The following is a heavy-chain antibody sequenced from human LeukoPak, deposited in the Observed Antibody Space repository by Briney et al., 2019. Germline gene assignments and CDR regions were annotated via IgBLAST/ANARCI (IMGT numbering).Heavy chain of an antibody. J-gene: IGHJ3*02. V-gene: IGHV3-23*01. D-gene: IGHD3-3*01. Sequence: PGGSLRLSCAASGFTFSSYAMSWVRQAPGKGLEWVSAISGSGGNTYYADSVKGRFTISRNNSKNTLYLQMNSLRAEDTAVYYCAKDLPHTKAFDIWGQGTMVTVSS. CDR1: GFTFSSYA. CDR2: ISGSGGNT. CDR3: AKDLPHTKAFDI.